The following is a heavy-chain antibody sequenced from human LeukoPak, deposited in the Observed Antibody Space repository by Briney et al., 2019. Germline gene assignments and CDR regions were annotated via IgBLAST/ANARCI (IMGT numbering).Heavy chain of an antibody. CDR3: ARGTPNYYDSSGYYDAFDI. J-gene: IGHJ3*02. CDR2: ISSSSSYI. Sequence: GGSLRLSCAASGFTFSSYSMNWVRQAPGKGLEWVSSISSSSSYIYYADSVKGRFTISRDNAKNSLYLQMNSLRAEDTAVYYCARGTPNYYDSSGYYDAFDIWGQGTMVTVSS. CDR1: GFTFSSYS. V-gene: IGHV3-21*01. D-gene: IGHD3-22*01.